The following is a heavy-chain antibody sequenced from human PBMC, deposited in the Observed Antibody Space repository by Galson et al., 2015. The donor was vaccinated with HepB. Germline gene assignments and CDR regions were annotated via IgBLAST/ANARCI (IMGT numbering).Heavy chain of an antibody. Sequence: SCKASGYTFTSYYMHWVRQAPGQGLEWMGIINPSSGSTSYAQKFQGRVTMTRDTSTSTVYMELSSLRSEDTAVYYCARGGGCSGGSCTGYFDYWGQGTLVTVSS. CDR3: ARGGGCSGGSCTGYFDY. V-gene: IGHV1-46*01. CDR2: INPSSGST. D-gene: IGHD2-15*01. CDR1: GYTFTSYY. J-gene: IGHJ4*02.